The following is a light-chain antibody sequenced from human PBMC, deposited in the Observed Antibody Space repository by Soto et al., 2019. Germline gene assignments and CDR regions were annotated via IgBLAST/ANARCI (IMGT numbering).Light chain of an antibody. V-gene: IGKV2-28*01. CDR3: IQALQTPFA. CDR2: LGS. CDR1: QSLLHSSGRYY. J-gene: IGKJ4*01. Sequence: DIVMTQSPLSLPVTPGEPASISCRSSQSLLHSSGRYYLDWYLQKPGQSPQLLIYLGSHRASGDPDRFSGSGSGTYFTLTISRVEAEDVGIYYCIQALQTPFAFGGGTRVEIK.